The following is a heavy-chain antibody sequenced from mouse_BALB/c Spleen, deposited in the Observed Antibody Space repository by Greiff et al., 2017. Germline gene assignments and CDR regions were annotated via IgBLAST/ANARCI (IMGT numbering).Heavy chain of an antibody. CDR2: INSNGGST. CDR3: ARHPQSFDGKGVGWYFDV. V-gene: IGHV5-6-2*01. J-gene: IGHJ1*01. CDR1: GFTFSSYY. Sequence: EVKLMESGGGLVKPGGSLKLSCAASGFTFSSYYMSWVRQTPEKRLELVAAINSNGGSTYYPDTVKGRFTISRDNAKTTLYLQMSSLKSEDTALYYDARHPQSFDGKGVGWYFDVWGAGTTVTVSS. D-gene: IGHD2-1*01.